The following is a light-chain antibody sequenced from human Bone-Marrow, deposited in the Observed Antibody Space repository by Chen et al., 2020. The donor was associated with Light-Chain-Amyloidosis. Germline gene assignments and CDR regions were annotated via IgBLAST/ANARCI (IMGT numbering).Light chain of an antibody. CDR2: GAS. CDR3: QQFNNWPWT. J-gene: IGKJ1*01. CDR1: QSVSSS. V-gene: IGKV3-15*01. Sequence: EIVMTQSPSTLSVSPGERATLSCRASQSVSSSLAWYQQKPGHAPRLLIYGASARATGIPARFSGSGYVTEFTLTISSMQSEDFALYYCQQFNNWPWTFGQGTKVEIK.